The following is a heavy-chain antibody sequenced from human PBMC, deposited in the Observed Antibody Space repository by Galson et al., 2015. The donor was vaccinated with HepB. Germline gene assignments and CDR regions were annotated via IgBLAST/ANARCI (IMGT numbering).Heavy chain of an antibody. CDR1: GFTFSNYG. CDR2: IWYDGSNK. J-gene: IGHJ4*02. V-gene: IGHV3-33*08. Sequence: SLRLSCAASGFTFSNYGMYWVRQAPGKGLEWVAVIWYDGSNKYYADSVKGRFTISRDNSKNTLFLQMNSLGVEDTALYYCAKFRGMDIGEYHFDHWGQGTLVTVSS. CDR3: AKFRGMDIGEYHFDH. D-gene: IGHD2-2*03.